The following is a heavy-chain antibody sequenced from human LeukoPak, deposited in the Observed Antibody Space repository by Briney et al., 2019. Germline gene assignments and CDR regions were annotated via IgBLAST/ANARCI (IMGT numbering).Heavy chain of an antibody. CDR2: ISQSGST. J-gene: IGHJ6*02. D-gene: IGHD3-16*01. V-gene: IGHV4-34*01. CDR1: GGSFSGYY. CDR3: ARATDDEFYLYYGMDV. Sequence: SETLSLTCAVYGGSFSGYYWSWVRQPPGRGLEWIGEISQSGSTNYNPSLKSRITMSVDTSKNQFSLQLRSMTAADTAVYFCARATDDEFYLYYGMDVWGQGTTVTVSS.